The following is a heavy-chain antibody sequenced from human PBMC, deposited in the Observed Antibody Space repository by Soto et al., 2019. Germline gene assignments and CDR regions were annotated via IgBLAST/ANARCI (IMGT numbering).Heavy chain of an antibody. J-gene: IGHJ4*02. Sequence: QVQLQESGPGLVKPSETLSLTCTVSGGSISSYYWSWIRQPPGKGLEWIGYIYYSGSTNYNPSLKSRFTISVDTSKNQFSLKLSPVTAADTAVYYGAREGGYSGYEGGTGFDYWGQGTLVTVSS. V-gene: IGHV4-59*01. CDR1: GGSISSYY. CDR2: IYYSGST. D-gene: IGHD5-12*01. CDR3: AREGGYSGYEGGTGFDY.